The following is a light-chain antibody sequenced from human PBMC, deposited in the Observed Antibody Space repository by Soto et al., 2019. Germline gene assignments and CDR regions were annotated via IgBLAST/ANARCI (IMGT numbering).Light chain of an antibody. CDR3: QQYYTLPLT. CDR1: QSVLFTSNNKNY. V-gene: IGKV4-1*01. J-gene: IGKJ4*01. Sequence: DIVMTQSPDSLAVSLGERATINCESSQSVLFTSNNKNYLAWYQQKPGQPPKLLLSWASARESGVTERFSGSGSGTLFALSISSLQAEDVAVYYCQQYYTLPLTFGGGTKV. CDR2: WAS.